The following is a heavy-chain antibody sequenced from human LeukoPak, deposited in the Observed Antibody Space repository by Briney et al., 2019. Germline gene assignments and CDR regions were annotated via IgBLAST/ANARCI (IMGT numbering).Heavy chain of an antibody. D-gene: IGHD2-8*01. CDR3: AKDYNGVTYFDD. CDR2: IRSSGGNT. Sequence: GGSLRLSCAASGFAFGSYAMGWVRQAPGKGLEWISVIRSSGGNTYYADSVKGRFSISRDNSKNTLYLQMNSLRAEDTAVYYCAKDYNGVTYFDDWGQGTLVTVSS. J-gene: IGHJ4*02. V-gene: IGHV3-23*01. CDR1: GFAFGSYA.